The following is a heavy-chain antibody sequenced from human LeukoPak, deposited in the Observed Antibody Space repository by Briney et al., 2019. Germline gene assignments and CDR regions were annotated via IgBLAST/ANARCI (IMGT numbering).Heavy chain of an antibody. CDR2: INSADNVE. CDR3: ARDTVNGPFVISLDL. J-gene: IGHJ5*02. Sequence: KPGGSLRLSCAASGFTFSSYAMSWVRQAPGKGPELVGHINSADNVEYYTDSVRGRFTMSRDNAKDLLYLQMNSLRDEDTAVYYCARDTVNGPFVISLDLWGQGVLVTVSS. CDR1: GFTFSSYA. V-gene: IGHV3-21*06. D-gene: IGHD2-8*01.